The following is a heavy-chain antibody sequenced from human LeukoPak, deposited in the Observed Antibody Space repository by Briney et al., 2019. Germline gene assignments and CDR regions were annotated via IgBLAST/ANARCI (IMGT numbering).Heavy chain of an antibody. J-gene: IGHJ4*02. CDR2: IYYSGST. CDR3: AGTPEYCDILTGYNSLYYFDY. CDR1: GGSISSYY. D-gene: IGHD3-9*01. Sequence: SETLSLTCTVSGGSISSYYWSWIRQPPGKGLEWIGYIYYSGSTNYNPSLKSRVTISVDTSKNQFSLKLSSVTAADTAVYYCAGTPEYCDILTGYNSLYYFDYWGQGTLVTVSS. V-gene: IGHV4-59*01.